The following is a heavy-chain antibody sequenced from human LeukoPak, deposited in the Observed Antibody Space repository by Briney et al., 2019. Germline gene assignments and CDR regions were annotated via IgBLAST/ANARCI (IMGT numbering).Heavy chain of an antibody. CDR1: GGSFSGYY. V-gene: IGHV4-34*01. J-gene: IGHJ4*01. CDR2: INHSGST. D-gene: IGHD6-19*01. CDR3: ARVGYSSGWYLPGY. Sequence: PSETLSLTCAVYGGSFSGYYWSWIRQPPGKGLEWIGEINHSGSTNYNPSLKSRVTISVDTSKNQFSLKLSSVTAADTAVYYCARVGYSSGWYLPGYWGQEPWSPSPQ.